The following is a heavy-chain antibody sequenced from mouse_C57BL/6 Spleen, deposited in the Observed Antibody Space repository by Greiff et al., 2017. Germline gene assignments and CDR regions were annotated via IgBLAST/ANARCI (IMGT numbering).Heavy chain of an antibody. Sequence: VKLQQSGPELVKPGASVKISCKASGYAFSSSWMNWVKQRPGKGLEWIGRIYPGDGDTNYNGKFKGKATLTADKSSSTAYMQLSSLTSEDSAVYFCARVEDYDLDYWGQGTTLTVSS. CDR2: IYPGDGDT. D-gene: IGHD2-4*01. J-gene: IGHJ2*01. CDR3: ARVEDYDLDY. CDR1: GYAFSSSW. V-gene: IGHV1-82*01.